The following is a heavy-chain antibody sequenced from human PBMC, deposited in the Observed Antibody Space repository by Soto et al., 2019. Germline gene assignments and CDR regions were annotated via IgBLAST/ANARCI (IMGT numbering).Heavy chain of an antibody. V-gene: IGHV1-46*01. D-gene: IGHD5-18*01. J-gene: IGHJ6*02. CDR3: ARGGRIVDTGIGYYYYHAMDV. Sequence: QVQLVQSGAEVKKPGASVKASCKASGYTFTSYYIHWVRQAPGQGLEWMGIFNPTGATASYAQKLPARVTMTGDTSTGTAYMELGSLRSADTALYYCARGGRIVDTGIGYYYYHAMDVWGQGTTVTVS. CDR2: FNPTGATA. CDR1: GYTFTSYY.